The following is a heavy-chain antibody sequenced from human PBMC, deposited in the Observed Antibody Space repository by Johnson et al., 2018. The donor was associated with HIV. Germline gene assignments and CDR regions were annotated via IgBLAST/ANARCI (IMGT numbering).Heavy chain of an antibody. V-gene: IGHV3-30-3*01. J-gene: IGHJ3*02. CDR1: GFTFSSYV. D-gene: IGHD2-2*01. Sequence: QVQLVESGGGVVQPGRSLRLSCAASGFTFSSYVMHWVRQAPGKGLEWVAVISYDGSNKYYADSVKGRFTISRDNSKNSLYLQMNSLRAEDTAVYYCASDPVPAAIRAFDIWGQGTMVTVSA. CDR2: ISYDGSNK. CDR3: ASDPVPAAIRAFDI.